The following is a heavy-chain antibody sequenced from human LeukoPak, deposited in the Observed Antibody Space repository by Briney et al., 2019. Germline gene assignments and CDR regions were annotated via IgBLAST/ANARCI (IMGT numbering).Heavy chain of an antibody. CDR3: AKGILGYCSGSSCYSGY. CDR2: ISSSSSYI. CDR1: GFTFSSYS. D-gene: IGHD2-15*01. V-gene: IGHV3-21*04. J-gene: IGHJ4*02. Sequence: GGSLRLSCAASGFTFSSYSMNWVRQAPGKGLEWVSSISSSSSYIYYADSVKGRFTISRDNAKNSLYLQMSSLRAEDTAVYYCAKGILGYCSGSSCYSGYWGQGTLVTVSS.